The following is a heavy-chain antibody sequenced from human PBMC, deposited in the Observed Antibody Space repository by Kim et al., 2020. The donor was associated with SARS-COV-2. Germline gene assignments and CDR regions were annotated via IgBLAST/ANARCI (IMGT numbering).Heavy chain of an antibody. Sequence: GESLKISCKGSGYTFTNYWISWVRQLPGKGLEWMGRIDPSDSSTNYGPSFQRHVTISLDKSISTAYLQWSSLEASDTAMYYCARTRKPYASGSIYYGLFDLWGVGTLVTVSS. J-gene: IGHJ4*02. CDR3: ARTRKPYASGSIYYGLFDL. CDR2: IDPSDSST. CDR1: GYTFTNYW. D-gene: IGHD3-22*01. V-gene: IGHV5-10-1*01.